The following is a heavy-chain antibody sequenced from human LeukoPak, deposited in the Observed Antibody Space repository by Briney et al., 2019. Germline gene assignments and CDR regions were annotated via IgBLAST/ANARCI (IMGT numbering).Heavy chain of an antibody. CDR3: ARDGSGLAVRGWFDF. J-gene: IGHJ5*01. CDR2: IWYDGRNE. Sequence: PGGFLRLSCAASGFTFSTYWMHWVRQAPGKGLEWVAVIWYDGRNEYYADSVKGRLAISRDNDKNTVNLQMNSLRAEDTAVYYCARDGSGLAVRGWFDFWGQGTLVTVSS. CDR1: GFTFSTYW. V-gene: IGHV3-33*08. D-gene: IGHD3-10*01.